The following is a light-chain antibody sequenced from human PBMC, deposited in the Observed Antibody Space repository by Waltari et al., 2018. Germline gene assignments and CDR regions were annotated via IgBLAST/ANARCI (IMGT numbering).Light chain of an antibody. CDR2: DVT. CDR3: TAHTVDVCVL. CDR1: DSAIDGSEL. Sequence: QSALTKPASVSGSPGQSIPISCTGIDSAIDGSELVSWYQHHPGKAPQVIIFDVTNRPSGFFVRYSASTAANTASLTIAGLQLEDEGEYYCTAHTVDVCVLFGGGTQVTVL. V-gene: IGLV2-14*03. J-gene: IGLJ3*02.